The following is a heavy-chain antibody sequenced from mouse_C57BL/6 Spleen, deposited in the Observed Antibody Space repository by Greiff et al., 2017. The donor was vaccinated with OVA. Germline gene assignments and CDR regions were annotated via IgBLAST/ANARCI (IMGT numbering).Heavy chain of an antibody. J-gene: IGHJ2*01. D-gene: IGHD1-1*01. Sequence: EVKVVESGEGLVKPGGSLKLSCAASGFTFSSYAMSWVRQTPEKRLEWVAYISSGGDYIYYADTVKGRFTISRDNARNTLYLQMSSLKSEDTAMYYCTRDPGSSYRFDYWGQGTTLTVSS. CDR3: TRDPGSSYRFDY. CDR2: ISSGGDYI. V-gene: IGHV5-9-1*02. CDR1: GFTFSSYA.